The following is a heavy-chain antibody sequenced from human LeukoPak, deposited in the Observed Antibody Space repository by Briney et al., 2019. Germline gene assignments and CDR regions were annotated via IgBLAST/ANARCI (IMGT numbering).Heavy chain of an antibody. CDR1: DDSIRTNSYY. CDR3: TRGGDAHKLGNF. D-gene: IGHD2-2*01. Sequence: LQTLTLACSVSDDSIRTNSYYWAWIHQPPGKGLESVGSMPFSAPLSYSPSLSSRVTVSRDTSKNHFSLNLQSVPATDTGVYFCTRGGDAHKLGNFWGPGILVTASS. J-gene: IGHJ4*02. CDR2: MPFSAPL. V-gene: IGHV4-39*02.